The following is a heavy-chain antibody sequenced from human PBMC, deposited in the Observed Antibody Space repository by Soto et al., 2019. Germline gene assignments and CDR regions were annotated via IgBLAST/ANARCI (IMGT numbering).Heavy chain of an antibody. CDR2: IYYSGST. V-gene: IGHV4-59*01. Sequence: SETLSLTCTVSGGSISSYYWSWIRQPPGKGLEWIGYIYYSGSTNYNPSLKSRVTISVDTSKNQFSLKLSSVTAADTAVYYCARDVVERTDSPTFSSSCAFDPWGQGTLVSVSS. CDR3: ARDVVERTDSPTFSSSCAFDP. J-gene: IGHJ5*02. CDR1: GGSISSYY. D-gene: IGHD1-1*01.